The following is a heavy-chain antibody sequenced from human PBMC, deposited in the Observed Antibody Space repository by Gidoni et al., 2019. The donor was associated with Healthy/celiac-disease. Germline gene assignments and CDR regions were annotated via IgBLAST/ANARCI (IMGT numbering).Heavy chain of an antibody. Sequence: EVQLVESGGGLVQPGGSLRLSCAASGFTFSSYWMSWVRQAPGKGLEWGANIKQDGSEKYYVDSVKGRFTISRDNAKNSLYLQMNSLRAEDTAVYYCAREQYYYDSSGSPDYWGQGTLVTVSS. CDR2: IKQDGSEK. J-gene: IGHJ4*02. CDR1: GFTFSSYW. D-gene: IGHD3-22*01. CDR3: AREQYYYDSSGSPDY. V-gene: IGHV3-7*03.